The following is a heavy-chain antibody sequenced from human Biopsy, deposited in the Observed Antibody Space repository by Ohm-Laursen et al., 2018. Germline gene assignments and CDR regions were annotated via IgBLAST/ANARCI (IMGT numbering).Heavy chain of an antibody. CDR3: ATKLTGYFHH. J-gene: IGHJ1*01. CDR2: NIPILGTG. V-gene: IGHV1-69*06. D-gene: IGHD3-9*01. CDR1: GGTFSNYG. Sequence: ASVKVSCKAPGGTFSNYGVNWVRQAPGQGLEWLGGNIPILGTGNYAQKFQGRVTVAGDTSTSTATMELRSLRSDDTAVYYCATKLTGYFHHGGQGTLVIVSS.